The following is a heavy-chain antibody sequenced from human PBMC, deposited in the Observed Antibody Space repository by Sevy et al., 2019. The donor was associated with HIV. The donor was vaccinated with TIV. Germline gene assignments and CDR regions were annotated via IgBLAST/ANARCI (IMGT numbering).Heavy chain of an antibody. V-gene: IGHV1-24*01. Sequence: ASVKVSCKVSGYTLTKLSMHWVRQAPGKGLEWMGSFDPEDGERIYAQNFQGRVTMSEDTSTDTAYMDLSSLRSDDTAVYFCAATREYSYGNSGYFDYWGQGTLVTVSS. CDR2: FDPEDGER. CDR1: GYTLTKLS. D-gene: IGHD3-22*01. CDR3: AATREYSYGNSGYFDY. J-gene: IGHJ4*02.